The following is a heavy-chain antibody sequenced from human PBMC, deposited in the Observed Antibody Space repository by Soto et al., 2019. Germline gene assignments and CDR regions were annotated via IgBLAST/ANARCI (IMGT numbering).Heavy chain of an antibody. J-gene: IGHJ1*01. CDR3: ARHSGVAEDGTD. Sequence: PGESLKISCKGSGYSFTSYWISWVRQMPGKGLEWMGRIDPSDSYTNYSPSFQGHVTISAAKSINTAYLQWSSLKASDTAMYYCARHSGVAEDGTDWGQGTLVTVSS. D-gene: IGHD6-13*01. V-gene: IGHV5-10-1*01. CDR2: IDPSDSYT. CDR1: GYSFTSYW.